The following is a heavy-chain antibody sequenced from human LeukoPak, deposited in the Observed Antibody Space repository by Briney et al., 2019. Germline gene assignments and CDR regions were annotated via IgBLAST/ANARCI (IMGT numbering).Heavy chain of an antibody. J-gene: IGHJ6*03. CDR3: ARAPQSSYYYYYYYMDV. CDR1: GGSISSGHY. Sequence: SQTLSLTCTVSGGSISSGHYWGWIRQPPGKGLEWIGSMYHSGSTYYNPPLKSRVTISVDTSKNQFSLKLSSVTAADTAVYYCARAPQSSYYYYYYYMDVWGKGTTVTVSS. CDR2: MYHSGST. D-gene: IGHD6-6*01. V-gene: IGHV4-38-2*02.